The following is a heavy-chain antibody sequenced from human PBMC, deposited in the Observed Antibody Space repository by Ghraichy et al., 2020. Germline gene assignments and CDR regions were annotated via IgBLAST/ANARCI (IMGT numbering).Heavy chain of an antibody. J-gene: IGHJ6*02. CDR1: GFTFSGYS. V-gene: IGHV3-48*02. Sequence: GGSLRLSCVGSGFTFSGYSMNWVRQSLGKGLEWVSYITSSSRTISYADSVKGRFTISRDNAQDSLYLQRNSLRDEDTAVYYCARGSKEVRFFYNDGMDVWGQGTSVTV. D-gene: IGHD4-23*01. CDR2: ITSSSRTI. CDR3: ARGSKEVRFFYNDGMDV.